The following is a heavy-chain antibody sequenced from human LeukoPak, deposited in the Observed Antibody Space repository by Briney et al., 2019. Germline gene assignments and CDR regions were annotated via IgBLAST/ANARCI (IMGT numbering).Heavy chain of an antibody. J-gene: IGHJ6*02. CDR1: GGSFSGYY. D-gene: IGHD6-19*01. CDR2: INHSGST. CDR3: SRGGLAVGGENTFFYYGMDV. V-gene: IGHV4-34*01. Sequence: SETLSLTCAVYGGSFSGYYWSWIRQPPGKGLEWIGEINHSGSTNYNPSLKSRVTISLDTSKNQFSLKLSSVTAADTAVYYCSRGGLAVGGENTFFYYGMDVWGQGTTVTVSS.